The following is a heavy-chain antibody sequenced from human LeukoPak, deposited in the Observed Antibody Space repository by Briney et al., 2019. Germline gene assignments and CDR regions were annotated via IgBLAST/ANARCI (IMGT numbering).Heavy chain of an antibody. CDR2: IRYDGSNQ. J-gene: IGHJ6*03. CDR1: GFTFSSYG. D-gene: IGHD2-15*01. Sequence: GGSLRLSCAASGFTFSSYGMHWVRQAPGKGLEWVTFIRYDGSNQYYAYSVKGRFTISRDNSKNTLYLQMNSLRAEDTAVYYCAKDRRWYYYYYMDVWGKGTTVTVSS. CDR3: AKDRRWYYYYYMDV. V-gene: IGHV3-30*02.